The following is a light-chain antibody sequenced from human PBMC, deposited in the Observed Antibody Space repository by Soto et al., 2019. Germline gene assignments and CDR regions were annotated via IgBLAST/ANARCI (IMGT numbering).Light chain of an antibody. CDR3: QQANNFPLT. V-gene: IGKV1-12*01. J-gene: IGKJ4*01. Sequence: DIQMTQSPSSVSASVGDRVTITCRASQDINNWLAWYQQKPGKAPKLLIYTTSILQSGVPSRFSGSRSGTDFTLTISSLQPEDFATCYCQQANNFPLTFGGGTKVEIK. CDR1: QDINNW. CDR2: TTS.